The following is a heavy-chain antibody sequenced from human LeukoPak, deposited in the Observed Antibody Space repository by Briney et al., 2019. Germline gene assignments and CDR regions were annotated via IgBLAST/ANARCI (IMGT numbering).Heavy chain of an antibody. CDR3: TKDRRGPAAGTWYFDS. CDR2: ITAIDGRT. Sequence: GGSLRLSCVASGFTFSSTTMGWVRQAPGRGLEWVSSITAIDGRTYYADSVRGRFTISRDNSKSTVYLQLNSLRAGDTAIYYCTKDRRGPAAGTWYFDSWGQGTLVTVSS. V-gene: IGHV3-23*01. CDR1: GFTFSSTT. D-gene: IGHD6-13*01. J-gene: IGHJ4*02.